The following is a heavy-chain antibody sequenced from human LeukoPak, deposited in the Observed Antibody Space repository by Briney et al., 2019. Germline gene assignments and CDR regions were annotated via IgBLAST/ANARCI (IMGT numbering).Heavy chain of an antibody. D-gene: IGHD1-20*01. Sequence: PGGSLRLSCAASGFTFSSYWMSWVRQAPGKGLEWVANIKQDGSEKYYVDSVKGRFTISRDNAKNSLYLQMNSLRAEDTAVYYCARDPRGYNWNDVSDAFDIWGQGTMVTVSS. CDR1: GFTFSSYW. CDR3: ARDPRGYNWNDVSDAFDI. J-gene: IGHJ3*02. CDR2: IKQDGSEK. V-gene: IGHV3-7*01.